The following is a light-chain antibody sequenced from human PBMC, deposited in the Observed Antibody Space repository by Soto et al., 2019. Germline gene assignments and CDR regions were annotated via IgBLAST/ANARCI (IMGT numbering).Light chain of an antibody. CDR3: QSFASSLSGYV. Sequence: QSVLTQPPSVSGAPGQRVTISCTGSSSNIGAGYDVHWYQQLPGTAPKPLLYNNINRPSGVPGRLSGSKSATSVSLAITGLQSEDEADYYCQSFASSLSGYVFGTGTKVAAL. J-gene: IGLJ1*01. V-gene: IGLV1-40*01. CDR2: NNI. CDR1: SSNIGAGYD.